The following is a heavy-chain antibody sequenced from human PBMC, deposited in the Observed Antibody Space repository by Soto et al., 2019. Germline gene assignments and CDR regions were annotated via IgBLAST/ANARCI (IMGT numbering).Heavy chain of an antibody. V-gene: IGHV3-23*01. J-gene: IGHJ4*02. CDR3: ANVLG. Sequence: EVQLLESGGGLVQPGGSLSLSCAGSGFALSSFAMNWVRQAPGKGLEWVSASSGTGINAYYADSMRGRFTVSRDNSKNTVFFQMNSLRAEDTAVYYCANVLGWGQGTLVTVSS. CDR1: GFALSSFA. CDR2: SSGTGINA. D-gene: IGHD2-8*01.